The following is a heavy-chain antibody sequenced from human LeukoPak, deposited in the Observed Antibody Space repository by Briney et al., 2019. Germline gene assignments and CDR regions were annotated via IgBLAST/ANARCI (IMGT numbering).Heavy chain of an antibody. CDR1: GYTFNIYD. CDR2: MNPNTGNA. J-gene: IGHJ4*02. D-gene: IGHD3-22*01. CDR3: ARGVRRARTEDYESSGCFPSDY. V-gene: IGHV1-8*01. Sequence: ASVKVSCKTSGYTFNIYDINWVRQVTGQGLEWMGWMNPNTGNAGYPQKFQSRVTMTRNTSISTAHLELSSLRSEDTAVYYCARGVRRARTEDYESSGCFPSDYWGQGTLVTVSS.